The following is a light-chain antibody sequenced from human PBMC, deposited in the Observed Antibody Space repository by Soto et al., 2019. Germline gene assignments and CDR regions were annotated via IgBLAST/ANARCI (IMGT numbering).Light chain of an antibody. CDR2: LNSDGRH. CDR3: QTWGIGIQEV. Sequence: QSVLTQPASASLGASVTLTCTLTTEYRSYSIAWHQLQPEKGPRFLMKLNSDGRHYRGDGIPDRFSGSSSGAERYLTISRLQSDDEADYYCQTWGIGIQEVFGGGTKLTVL. CDR1: TEYRSYS. J-gene: IGLJ2*01. V-gene: IGLV4-69*01.